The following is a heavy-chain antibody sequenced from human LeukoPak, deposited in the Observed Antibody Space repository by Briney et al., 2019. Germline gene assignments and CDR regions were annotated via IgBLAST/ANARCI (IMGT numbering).Heavy chain of an antibody. V-gene: IGHV4-30-4*01. J-gene: IGHJ3*01. D-gene: IGHD3-10*01. Sequence: SQTLSLTCTVSGAXISSGDYYWSWIRQPPGKGLEWIAYIYHTGHTYYNPSLKSRITISVDTSKNQFSLKLSSVTAADTAVYYCARDGFGITWGQGTMVTVSS. CDR2: IYHTGHT. CDR1: GAXISSGDYY. CDR3: ARDGFGIT.